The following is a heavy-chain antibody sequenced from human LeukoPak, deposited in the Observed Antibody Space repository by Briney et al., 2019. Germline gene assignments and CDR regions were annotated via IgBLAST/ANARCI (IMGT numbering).Heavy chain of an antibody. V-gene: IGHV4-38-2*02. CDR2: IYHSGST. D-gene: IGHD3-10*01. J-gene: IGHJ6*03. Sequence: PSETLSLTCTVSGYSISSGYYWGWIRQPPGKGLEWIGSIYHSGSTYYNPSLKSRVTISVDTSKNQFSLKLSSVTAADTAVYYCARVLVVRGVIITSYYMDVWGKGTTVTISS. CDR1: GYSISSGYY. CDR3: ARVLVVRGVIITSYYMDV.